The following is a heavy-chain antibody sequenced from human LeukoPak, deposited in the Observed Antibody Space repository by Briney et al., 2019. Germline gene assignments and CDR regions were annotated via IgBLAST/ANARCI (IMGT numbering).Heavy chain of an antibody. CDR1: GYSFTSYY. V-gene: IGHV1-46*01. D-gene: IGHD3-16*01. CDR2: INPGGGST. CDR3: ARDGGADY. J-gene: IGHJ4*02. Sequence: ASVKVSCKASGYSFTSYYIHWVRQAPGQGLESMGIINPGGGSTSYAQKFQDRVTMTRDTSTSTVYMELNSLRSEDTAVYYCARDGGADYWGQGTLVTVSS.